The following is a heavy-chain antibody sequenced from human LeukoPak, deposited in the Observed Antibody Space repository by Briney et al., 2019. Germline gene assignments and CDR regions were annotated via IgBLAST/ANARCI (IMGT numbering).Heavy chain of an antibody. CDR2: ISYDGSNK. CDR3: ASPHSSSWYFVTQYYFDY. J-gene: IGHJ4*02. D-gene: IGHD6-13*01. CDR1: GFTFSSYA. V-gene: IGHV3-30-3*01. Sequence: GGSLRLSCAASGFTFSSYAMHWVRQAPGKGLEWVAVISYDGSNKYYAASVKGRFTISRDNSTTTLYLQMNSLRAEDTAVYYCASPHSSSWYFVTQYYFDYWGQGTLVTVSS.